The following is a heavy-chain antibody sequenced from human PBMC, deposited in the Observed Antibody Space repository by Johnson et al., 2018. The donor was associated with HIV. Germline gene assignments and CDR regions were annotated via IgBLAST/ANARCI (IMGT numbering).Heavy chain of an antibody. CDR3: RIYSYGGGGPFEI. D-gene: IGHD5-18*01. CDR2: ISYDGTNI. CDR1: GFTFSNYV. Sequence: QVQLVESGGGVVQPGRSLKPSCVASGFTFSNYVIHWVRQAPGKGLEWVAMISYDGTNIYYRDSVKGRFTISRDNSKNTLYLHMDSVRAENTAVYYCRIYSYGGGGPFEIWGQGTMVTVSS. V-gene: IGHV3-30-3*01. J-gene: IGHJ3*02.